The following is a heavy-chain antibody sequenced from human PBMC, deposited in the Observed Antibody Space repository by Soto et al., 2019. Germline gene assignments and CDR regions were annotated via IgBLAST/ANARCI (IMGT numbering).Heavy chain of an antibody. CDR1: GGSFSGYY. D-gene: IGHD3-9*01. CDR2: INHSGST. J-gene: IGHJ6*02. CDR3: ARAVDILTGYSPRCYGMDV. Sequence: PSETLSLTCAVYGGSFSGYYWSWIRQPPGKGLEWIGEINHSGSTNYNPSLKSRVTISVDTSKNQFSLKLSSVTAADTAVYYCARAVDILTGYSPRCYGMDVWGQGTTVTVSS. V-gene: IGHV4-34*01.